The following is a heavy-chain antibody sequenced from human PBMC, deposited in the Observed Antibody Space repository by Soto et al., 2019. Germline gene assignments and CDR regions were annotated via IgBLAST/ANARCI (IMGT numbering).Heavy chain of an antibody. CDR1: GFTFSSYG. D-gene: IGHD4-17*01. CDR3: ARELTMVTTANYYYYGMDV. CDR2: IWYDGSNK. Sequence: GGSLRLSCAASGFTFSSYGMHWVRQAPGKGLEWVAVIWYDGSNKYYADSVKGRFTISRDNSKNTLYLQMNSLRAEDTAVYYCARELTMVTTANYYYYGMDVWGQGTTVTVSS. J-gene: IGHJ6*02. V-gene: IGHV3-33*01.